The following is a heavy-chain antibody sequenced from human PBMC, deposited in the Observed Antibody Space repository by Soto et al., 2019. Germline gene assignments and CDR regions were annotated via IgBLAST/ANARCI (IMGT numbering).Heavy chain of an antibody. CDR3: AKFFVETGSNSGWPWSFHY. CDR1: GFTFSNYA. Sequence: EVQLLESGGGLVQPGRSLRLSCAASGFTFSNYAMSWVRQAPGQGLDWVSAISGSGGTTYYADSVKGRFTISRDNSKNTLFLQMNSLGAEDAAVYYCAKFFVETGSNSGWPWSFHYWGQGTLVTVSS. D-gene: IGHD6-25*01. J-gene: IGHJ4*02. CDR2: ISGSGGTT. V-gene: IGHV3-23*01.